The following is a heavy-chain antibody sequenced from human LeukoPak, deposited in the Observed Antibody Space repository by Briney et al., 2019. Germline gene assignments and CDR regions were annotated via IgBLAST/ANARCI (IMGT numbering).Heavy chain of an antibody. J-gene: IGHJ4*02. V-gene: IGHV3-30*02. CDR3: AKDRGYHGSGSYSYFDY. D-gene: IGHD3-10*01. CDR2: IRYDGSNK. CDR1: GFTFSSYG. Sequence: GGSLRLSCAASGFTFSSYGMHWVRQAPGKGLEWVAFIRYDGSNKYYADSVKGRFTISRDNSKNTLYLQMNSLRAEDTAVYYCAKDRGYHGSGSYSYFDYWGQGTLVTVSS.